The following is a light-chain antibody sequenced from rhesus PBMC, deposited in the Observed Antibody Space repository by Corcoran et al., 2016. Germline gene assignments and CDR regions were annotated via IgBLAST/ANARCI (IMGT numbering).Light chain of an antibody. Sequence: QAALTQPRSVSGSPGQSVTISCTGTSSDIGGYNYVSWYQQHPGTAPKLMIYGVSKRPSGVSDRFSGSKSGNTASLTISGLQAEDEADYYCSSYASSSTYIFGAGTRLTVL. J-gene: IGLJ1*01. CDR1: SSDIGGYNY. V-gene: IGLV2-32*02. CDR2: GVS. CDR3: SSYASSSTYI.